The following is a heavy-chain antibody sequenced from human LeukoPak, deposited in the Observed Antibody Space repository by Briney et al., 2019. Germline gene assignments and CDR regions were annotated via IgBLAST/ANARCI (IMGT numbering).Heavy chain of an antibody. V-gene: IGHV4-30-4*08. J-gene: IGHJ4*02. Sequence: SETLSLTCTVSGGSISSGDYYWSWIRQPPGKGLEWIGYIYYSGSTYYNPSLKSRVTISVDTSKNQFSLKLSSATAADTAVYYCAREFGVVTVYYDYWGQGTLVTVSS. CDR2: IYYSGST. CDR1: GGSISSGDYY. CDR3: AREFGVVTVYYDY. D-gene: IGHD3-3*01.